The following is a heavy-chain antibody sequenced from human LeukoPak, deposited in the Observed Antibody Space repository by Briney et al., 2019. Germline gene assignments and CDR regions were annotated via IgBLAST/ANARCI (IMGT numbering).Heavy chain of an antibody. CDR2: ISSSGGTI. CDR3: ARLANYDFWSGYYGGYYYYYMDV. V-gene: IGHV3-11*04. D-gene: IGHD3-3*01. CDR1: GFTFSDYY. Sequence: GGSLRLSCAASGFTFSDYYMSWIRQAPGKGLEWVSYISSSGGTIYYADSVKGRFTISRDNAKNSLYLQMNSLRAEDTAVYYCARLANYDFWSGYYGGYYYYYMDVWGKGTTVTVSS. J-gene: IGHJ6*03.